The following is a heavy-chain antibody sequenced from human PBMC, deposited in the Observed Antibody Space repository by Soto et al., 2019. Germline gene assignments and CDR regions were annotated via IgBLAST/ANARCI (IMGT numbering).Heavy chain of an antibody. CDR1: GDSISSNNW. V-gene: IGHV4-4*02. CDR2: ISYSGST. J-gene: IGHJ6*02. Sequence: SETLSLTCAVSGDSISSNNWWSWVRQPPGKGLEWIGEISYSGSTNYNPSLKSRVTISVDKSKNQFSLKLSSVTAADTAVYYCARRRQGRFLEWSQVYYYYGMDVWGQGTTVTVSS. D-gene: IGHD3-3*01. CDR3: ARRRQGRFLEWSQVYYYYGMDV.